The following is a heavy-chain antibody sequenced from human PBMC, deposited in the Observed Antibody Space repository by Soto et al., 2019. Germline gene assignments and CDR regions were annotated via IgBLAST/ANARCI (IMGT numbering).Heavy chain of an antibody. CDR1: GLSFPIAW. CDR3: ATDRGDY. V-gene: IGHV3-15*04. CDR2: IERKSQGGTT. J-gene: IGHJ4*02. Sequence: EVQLVESRGGLVKPGASLRLSCATAGLSFPIAWMNWVRQAPGKGLEWVGRIERKSQGGTTDYSAPVKGRFSISRDDSKETVYLQMNRLKTEDTAVYYCATDRGDYWGQGALVTVSS.